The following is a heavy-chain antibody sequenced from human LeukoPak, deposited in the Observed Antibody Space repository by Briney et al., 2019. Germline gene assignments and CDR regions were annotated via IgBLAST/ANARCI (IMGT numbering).Heavy chain of an antibody. V-gene: IGHV3-66*01. D-gene: IGHD5-12*01. CDR1: GFTVSSNY. Sequence: GGSLRLSCAASGFTVSSNYMSWVRQAPGKGLEWVSVIYSGGSTYYADSVKGRFTISRDNSKNTLYLQMSSLRAEDTAVYYCARDIPYSGYDEYYYYYGMDVWGQGTTVTVSS. CDR2: IYSGGST. CDR3: ARDIPYSGYDEYYYYYGMDV. J-gene: IGHJ6*02.